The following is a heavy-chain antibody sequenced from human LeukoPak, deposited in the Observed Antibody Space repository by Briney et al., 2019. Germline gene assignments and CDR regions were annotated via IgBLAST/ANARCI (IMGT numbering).Heavy chain of an antibody. CDR3: ARGRHDITMIVVVMTSVSYYLDL. CDR1: GGSFSGYH. Sequence: PSETLSLTCAVYGGSFSGYHWTWIRQSPGKGLEWIGDINPSGSTYYNPSLKSRLTISVDTSKNQFSLKLRSVTAADTAVYYCARGRHDITMIVVVMTSVSYYLDLWGKGTTVTVS. J-gene: IGHJ6*03. V-gene: IGHV4-34*01. D-gene: IGHD3-22*01. CDR2: INPSGST.